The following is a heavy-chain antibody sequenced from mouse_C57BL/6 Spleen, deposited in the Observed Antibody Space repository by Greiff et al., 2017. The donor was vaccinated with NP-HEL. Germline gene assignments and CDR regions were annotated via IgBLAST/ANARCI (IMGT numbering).Heavy chain of an antibody. D-gene: IGHD3-2*02. CDR1: GFTFSSYA. Sequence: DVKLVESGGGLVKPGGSLKLSCAASGFTFSSYAMSWVRQTPEKRLEWVATISDGGSYTYYPDYVKGRFTISRDNAKNNQYLQMSHLKYEDTAMYYCARDDSSGYVRFAYWGQGTLVTVSA. V-gene: IGHV5-4*01. CDR2: ISDGGSYT. CDR3: ARDDSSGYVRFAY. J-gene: IGHJ3*01.